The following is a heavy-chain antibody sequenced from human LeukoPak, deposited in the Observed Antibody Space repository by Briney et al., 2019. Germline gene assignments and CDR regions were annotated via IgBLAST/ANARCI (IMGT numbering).Heavy chain of an antibody. CDR1: GFTFSSYS. D-gene: IGHD4-11*01. J-gene: IGHJ1*01. Sequence: GGSLRLSCAASGFTFSSYSMNWVRQAPGKGLEWVSSISSSSSYIYYADSVKGRFTISRDNAKNSLYLQMNSLRAEDTAVYYCARAPRGKTTVTSLEHWGQGTLVTVSS. V-gene: IGHV3-21*01. CDR3: ARAPRGKTTVTSLEH. CDR2: ISSSSSYI.